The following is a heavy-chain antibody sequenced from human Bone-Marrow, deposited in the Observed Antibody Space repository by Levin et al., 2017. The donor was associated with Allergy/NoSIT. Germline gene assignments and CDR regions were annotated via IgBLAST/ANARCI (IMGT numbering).Heavy chain of an antibody. J-gene: IGHJ5*02. CDR3: ARGHNDQVPRFDP. CDR1: GASVSSISV. Sequence: SETLSLTCAIAGASVSSISVWHWIRQSPSRGLEWLGRTYYRSKWYNEYAVSVKSRIIINRDTSKNQFSLQLSSVTPEDTAVYFCARGHNDQVPRFDPWGQGTLVTVSS. CDR2: TYYRSKWYN. V-gene: IGHV6-1*01. D-gene: IGHD3-16*01.